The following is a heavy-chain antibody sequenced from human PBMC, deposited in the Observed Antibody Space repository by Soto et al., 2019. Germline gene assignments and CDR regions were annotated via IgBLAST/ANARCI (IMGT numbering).Heavy chain of an antibody. Sequence: PSETLSLTCTVSGGSVSSGSYYWSWIRQPPGKGLEWIGYIYYSGSTNYNPSLKSRVTISVDTSKNQFSLKLSSVTAADTAVYYCARDPRTRYSGSYGIDYWGQGTLVTVSS. CDR2: IYYSGST. D-gene: IGHD1-26*01. J-gene: IGHJ4*02. CDR3: ARDPRTRYSGSYGIDY. V-gene: IGHV4-61*01. CDR1: GGSVSSGSYY.